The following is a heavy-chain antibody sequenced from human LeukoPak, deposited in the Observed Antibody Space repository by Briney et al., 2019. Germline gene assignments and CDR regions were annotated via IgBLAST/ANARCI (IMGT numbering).Heavy chain of an antibody. Sequence: SQTLSLTCTVSGGSFSSYYWSWIRQPPGKGLEWIGYIYYSGSTNYNPSLKSRVTISVDTSKNQFSLKLSSVTPEDTAVYYCARGVVGYYMDVWGKGTTVTISS. CDR3: ARGVVGYYMDV. J-gene: IGHJ6*03. CDR1: GGSFSSYY. D-gene: IGHD1-26*01. V-gene: IGHV4-59*12. CDR2: IYYSGST.